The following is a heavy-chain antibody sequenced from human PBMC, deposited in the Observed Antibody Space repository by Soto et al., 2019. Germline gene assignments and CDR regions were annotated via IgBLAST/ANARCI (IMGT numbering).Heavy chain of an antibody. V-gene: IGHV4-4*02. CDR1: GASIGSGGW. J-gene: IGHJ5*02. CDR3: ARHEGWTGPDQ. CDR2: IFHDGSA. Sequence: QIHLQESGPGLVKPAETLSLTCAVSGASIGSGGWWSWVRQPPGKGLEWIAEIFHDGSANYRPSLKSRVTISVDLSHNQFTLTLYSVTAADTAVYYCARHEGWTGPDQWGKGTLVTVAS. D-gene: IGHD3-10*01.